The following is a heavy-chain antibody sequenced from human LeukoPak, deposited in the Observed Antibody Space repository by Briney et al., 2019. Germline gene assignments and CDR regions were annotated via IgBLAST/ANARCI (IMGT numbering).Heavy chain of an antibody. J-gene: IGHJ6*03. V-gene: IGHV4-39*07. CDR3: ARGAARGGYYYYYMDV. CDR2: IYHSGST. D-gene: IGHD6-6*01. Sequence: PSETLSLTCTVSGGSISSSSYYWGWIRQPPGKGLEWIGYIYHSGSTYYNPSLKSRVTISVDRSKNQFSLKLSSVTAADTAVYYCARGAARGGYYYYYMDVWGKGTTVTVSS. CDR1: GGSISSSSYY.